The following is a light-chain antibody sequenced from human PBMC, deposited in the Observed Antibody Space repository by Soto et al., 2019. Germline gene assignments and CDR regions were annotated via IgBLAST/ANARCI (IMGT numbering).Light chain of an antibody. CDR1: QGISTY. CDR2: AAA. Sequence: DIQITQSPSSLSASVGDRVTITSLASQGISTYLAWNQQKPGKVPKLLSYAAAPLQSGVPSRFSGSGTATDFPLTISSLQPQDFATYYCQKYNSALWTVGQGTKVEIK. V-gene: IGKV1-27*01. J-gene: IGKJ1*01. CDR3: QKYNSALWT.